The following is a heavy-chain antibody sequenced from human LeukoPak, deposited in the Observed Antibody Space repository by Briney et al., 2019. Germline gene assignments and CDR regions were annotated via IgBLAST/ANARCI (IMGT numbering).Heavy chain of an antibody. CDR2: ISSTGGTT. J-gene: IGHJ6*03. V-gene: IGHV3-23*01. D-gene: IGHD2-15*01. CDR3: AKNGDRGAYCTGGTCYPYFYYYMDV. CDR1: GFTFSSYG. Sequence: QTGGSLRLSCAASGFTFSSYGMSWVRQAPGKGLEWVSSISSTGGTTYYAGSVKGRFTISRDNSKNTLYLQMNSLRAEDTAIYYCAKNGDRGAYCTGGTCYPYFYYYMDVWGKGTTVTI.